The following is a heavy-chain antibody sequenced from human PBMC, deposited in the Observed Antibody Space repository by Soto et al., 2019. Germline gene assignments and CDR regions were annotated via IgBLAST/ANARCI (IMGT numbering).Heavy chain of an antibody. Sequence: PGGSLRLSCAASGFTFSDDYMSWIRQAPGKGLEWVSYISSSGSIIYYADSVKGRFTISRDNAKNSLYLQLNSLRAEDTAVYYCARDLGYYASDGYFDYWGQGTGVTVSS. D-gene: IGHD3-22*01. V-gene: IGHV3-11*01. CDR2: ISSSGSII. J-gene: IGHJ4*02. CDR3: ARDLGYYASDGYFDY. CDR1: GFTFSDDY.